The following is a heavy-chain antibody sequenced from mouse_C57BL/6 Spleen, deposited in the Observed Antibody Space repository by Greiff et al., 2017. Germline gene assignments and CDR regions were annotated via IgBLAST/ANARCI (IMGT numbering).Heavy chain of an antibody. CDR1: GFTFSNYW. V-gene: IGHV6-3*01. D-gene: IGHD1-1*01. CDR3: TGDTTVVLDY. J-gene: IGHJ2*01. Sequence: EVQLQESGGGLVQPGGSMKLSCVASGFTFSNYWMNWVRQSPEKGLEWVAQIRLKSDNYATHYAESVKGRFTISRDDSKSSVYLQMNNLRAEDTGIYYCTGDTTVVLDYWGQGTTRTVSS. CDR2: IRLKSDNYAT.